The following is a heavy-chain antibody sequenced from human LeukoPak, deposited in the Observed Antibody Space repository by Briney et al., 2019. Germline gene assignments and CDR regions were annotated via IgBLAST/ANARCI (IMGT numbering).Heavy chain of an antibody. Sequence: GASVKVSCKASGYTFTSYYMHWVRQAPGQGLEWMGGIIPIFGTANYAQKFQGRVTITADESTSTAYMELSSLRSEDTAVYYCARRGLGYCSSTSCPIINWFDPWGQGTLVTVSS. CDR2: IIPIFGTA. CDR1: GYTFTSYY. J-gene: IGHJ5*02. V-gene: IGHV1-69*13. D-gene: IGHD2-2*01. CDR3: ARRGLGYCSSTSCPIINWFDP.